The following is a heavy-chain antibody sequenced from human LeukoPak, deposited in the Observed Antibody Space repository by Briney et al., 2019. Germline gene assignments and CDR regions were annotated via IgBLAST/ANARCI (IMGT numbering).Heavy chain of an antibody. Sequence: GGSLRLSCVASGFIVNDHAMHWVRQTPGKGLEWVAGVFWNGVDKGYADSVKGRFTIFRDNAKNSLYLRMNSLRAEDTAVYYCARRGFDWLSPIWYYYGMDVWGQGTTVTVSS. V-gene: IGHV3-9*01. CDR3: ARRGFDWLSPIWYYYGMDV. J-gene: IGHJ6*02. D-gene: IGHD3-9*01. CDR2: VFWNGVDK. CDR1: GFIVNDHA.